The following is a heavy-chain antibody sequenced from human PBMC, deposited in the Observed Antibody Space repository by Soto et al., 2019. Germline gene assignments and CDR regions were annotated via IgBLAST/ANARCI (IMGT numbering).Heavy chain of an antibody. Sequence: QVQLVQSGAEVKKPESSVKVSCKASGGTFSSYAISWVRQAPGQGLEWMGGIIPILGSAKYAQKFQDRVTITADESTSTTYMELSSLRSEDAAVYYCASRERVDAFEIWGQGTMVTVSS. CDR2: IIPILGSA. V-gene: IGHV1-69*01. J-gene: IGHJ3*02. CDR3: ASRERVDAFEI. CDR1: GGTFSSYA. D-gene: IGHD1-26*01.